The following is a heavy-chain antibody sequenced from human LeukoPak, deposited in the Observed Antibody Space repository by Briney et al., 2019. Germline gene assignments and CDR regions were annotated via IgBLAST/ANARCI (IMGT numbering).Heavy chain of an antibody. CDR1: GFTLSSYA. CDR3: AKVDHDYGDYLGY. V-gene: IGHV3-23*01. Sequence: GGSLRLSCAASGFTLSSYAMSWVRQAPGKGLEWVSAISGSGGSTYYADSVKGRFTISRDNSKNTLYLQMNSLRAEDTAVYYCAKVDHDYGDYLGYWGQGTLVTVSS. CDR2: ISGSGGST. D-gene: IGHD4-17*01. J-gene: IGHJ4*02.